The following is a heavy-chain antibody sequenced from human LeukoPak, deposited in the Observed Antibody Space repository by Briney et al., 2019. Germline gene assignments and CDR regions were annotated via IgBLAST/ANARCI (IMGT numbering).Heavy chain of an antibody. V-gene: IGHV4-59*01. CDR3: ARVRYCSSTSCSNNWFDP. Sequence: SETLSLTCTVSGGSISSYYWSWMRQPPGKGLEWIGYIYYSGSTNYNPSLKSRVTISVDTSKNQFSLKLSSVTAADTAVYYCARVRYCSSTSCSNNWFDPWGQGTLVTVSS. D-gene: IGHD2-2*01. CDR1: GGSISSYY. J-gene: IGHJ5*02. CDR2: IYYSGST.